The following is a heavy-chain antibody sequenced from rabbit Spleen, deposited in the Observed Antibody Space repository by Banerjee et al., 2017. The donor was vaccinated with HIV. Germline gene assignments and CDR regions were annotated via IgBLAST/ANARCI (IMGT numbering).Heavy chain of an antibody. V-gene: IGHV1S40*01. D-gene: IGHD1-1*01. CDR2: IYAGVSGST. J-gene: IGHJ4*01. CDR3: ARDTGSGHYIDAYFDL. Sequence: QSLEESGGDLVKPGASLTLTCTASGFSFSSRYYMCWVRQAPGKGLEWIACIYAGVSGSTYYATWAKGRFTISKTSSTTVTLQMTSLTAADTATYFCARDTGSGHYIDAYFDLWGPGTLVTVS. CDR1: GFSFSSRYY.